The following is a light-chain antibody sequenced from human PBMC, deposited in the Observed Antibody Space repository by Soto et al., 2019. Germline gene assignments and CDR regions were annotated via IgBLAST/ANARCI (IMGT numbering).Light chain of an antibody. CDR3: QQLHRFPPT. Sequence: QLPQAPSSLSASVGVSVTFTCLASQAIDSSLASYQHKPAEAPQLLIFPGSLSHRGVPPRFSGSGPGTDFTLTISSLQPEDFATYYCQQLHRFPPTFG. J-gene: IGKJ5*01. CDR1: QAIDSS. CDR2: PGS. V-gene: IGKV1-12*01.